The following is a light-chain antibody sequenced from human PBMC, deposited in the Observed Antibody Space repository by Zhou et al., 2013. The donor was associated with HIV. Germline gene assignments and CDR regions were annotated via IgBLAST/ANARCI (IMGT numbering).Light chain of an antibody. J-gene: IGKJ4*01. CDR1: QSVGSN. V-gene: IGKV3-15*01. CDR2: GAS. CDR3: QQYHNWPLT. Sequence: EIIMTQSPATLSVSPGERATLSCRASQSVGSNLAWYQQKPGQPPRVLFYGASTRASGIPARFSGSGSGTDFTVTISSLQSEDFAVYYCQQYHNWPLTFGGGTKVVIK.